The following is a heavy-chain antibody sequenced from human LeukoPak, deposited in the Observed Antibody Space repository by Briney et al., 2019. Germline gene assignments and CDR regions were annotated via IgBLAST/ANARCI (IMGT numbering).Heavy chain of an antibody. CDR1: GFTFSSYA. Sequence: GGSLRLSCAASGFTFSSYAMSWVRQAPGKGLEWVAFIRYDGSNKYYADSVKGRFTISRDNSKNTLYLQMNSLRAEDTAVYYCAKDVTNVLRFLEWLPLDYWGQGTLVTVSS. CDR3: AKDVTNVLRFLEWLPLDY. CDR2: IRYDGSNK. J-gene: IGHJ4*02. D-gene: IGHD3-3*01. V-gene: IGHV3-30*02.